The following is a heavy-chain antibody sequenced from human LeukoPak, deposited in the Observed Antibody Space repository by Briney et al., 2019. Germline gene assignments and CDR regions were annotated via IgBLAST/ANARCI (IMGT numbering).Heavy chain of an antibody. V-gene: IGHV3-23*01. J-gene: IGHJ4*02. CDR3: AKTPEGCSSTTCYTDY. CDR1: GFTFSSYA. Sequence: SGGSLRLSCAASGFTFSSYAMNWVRQAPGKGLEWVSVISGSGGSTYYADSVKGRFTISRDNSKNTLSLQMNSLRADDTAIYYCAKTPEGCSSTTCYTDYWGQGTLVTVSS. CDR2: ISGSGGST. D-gene: IGHD2-2*02.